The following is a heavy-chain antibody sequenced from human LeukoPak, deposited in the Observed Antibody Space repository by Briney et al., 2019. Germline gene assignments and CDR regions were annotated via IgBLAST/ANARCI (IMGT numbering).Heavy chain of an antibody. Sequence: SETLSLTCTVSGGSISSSSYYWSWIRQPPGKGLEWIGEINHSGSTNYNPSLKSRVTISVDTSKNQFSLKLSSVTAADTAVYYCARENLRGGWYDYWGQGTLVTVSS. D-gene: IGHD6-19*01. CDR2: INHSGST. CDR1: GGSISSSSYY. J-gene: IGHJ4*02. V-gene: IGHV4-39*07. CDR3: ARENLRGGWYDY.